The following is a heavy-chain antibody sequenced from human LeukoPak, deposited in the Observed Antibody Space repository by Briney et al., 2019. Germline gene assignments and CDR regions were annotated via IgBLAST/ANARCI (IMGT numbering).Heavy chain of an antibody. D-gene: IGHD3-10*01. Sequence: GGSLRLSCAASGFTFSSYSMNWVRQAPGKGLEWVSYISSSSSTIYYADSVKGRFTISRDNAKNSLYLQMNSLRAEDTAVYYCARRVGFGEFNFDYWGQGTRVTVSS. CDR1: GFTFSSYS. J-gene: IGHJ4*02. CDR3: ARRVGFGEFNFDY. V-gene: IGHV3-48*04. CDR2: ISSSSSTI.